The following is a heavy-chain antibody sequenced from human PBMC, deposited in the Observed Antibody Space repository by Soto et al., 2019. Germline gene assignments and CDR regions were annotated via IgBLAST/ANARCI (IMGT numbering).Heavy chain of an antibody. V-gene: IGHV1-18*01. CDR3: ARGQSSWNSDSSGYYPEGWFDP. CDR1: GYTFTSYG. J-gene: IGHJ5*02. D-gene: IGHD3-22*01. CDR2: ISAYNGNT. Sequence: QVQLVQSGAEVKKPGASVKVSCKASGYTFTSYGISWVRQAPGQGLEWMGWISAYNGNTNYAQKLQGRVTMTTDTSTSTAYMELRSLRSDDTAVYYCARGQSSWNSDSSGYYPEGWFDPWGQGTLVTVSS.